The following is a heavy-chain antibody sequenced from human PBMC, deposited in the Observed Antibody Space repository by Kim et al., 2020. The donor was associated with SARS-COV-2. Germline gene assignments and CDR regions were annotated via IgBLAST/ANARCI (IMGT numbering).Heavy chain of an antibody. V-gene: IGHV1-18*01. CDR2: ISAYNGNT. CDR1: GYTFTSYG. Sequence: ASVKVSCKASGYTFTSYGISWVRQAPGQGLEWMGWISAYNGNTNYAQKLQGRVTMTTDTSTSTAYMELRSLRSDDTAVYYCARFLLPVGVTIFGAWDYYYVDVWGQGTTVTVSS. CDR3: ARFLLPVGVTIFGAWDYYYVDV. J-gene: IGHJ6*03. D-gene: IGHD3-3*01.